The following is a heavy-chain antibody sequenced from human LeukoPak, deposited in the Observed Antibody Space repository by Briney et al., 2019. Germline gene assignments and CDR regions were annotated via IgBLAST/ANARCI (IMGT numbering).Heavy chain of an antibody. CDR1: GFNFSSYS. CDR2: ISRSSSYI. Sequence: GGSLRLSCAASGFNFSSYSMNWVRQALGKGLEWVSSISRSSSYIYYADSVKGRFTISRDNAKNSLYLQMNNLRAEDTAIYYCARDRPSRRPGMGGEYWGQGTLVTVSS. D-gene: IGHD5-18*01. CDR3: ARDRPSRRPGMGGEY. V-gene: IGHV3-21*01. J-gene: IGHJ4*02.